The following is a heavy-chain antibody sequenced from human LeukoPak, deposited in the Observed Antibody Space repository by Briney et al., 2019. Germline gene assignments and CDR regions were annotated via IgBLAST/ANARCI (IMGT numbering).Heavy chain of an antibody. J-gene: IGHJ4*02. D-gene: IGHD3-10*01. Sequence: GGSLRLSCAASGFTFSNVWMGWVRQAPGKGLEWVGRIKSKTDGGTTDYAAPVKGRFTISRDDSKNTLYLQTNSLKTEDIAVYYCTTDSLLWFGEGNYWGQGTLVTVSS. CDR1: GFTFSNVW. V-gene: IGHV3-15*01. CDR2: IKSKTDGGTT. CDR3: TTDSLLWFGEGNY.